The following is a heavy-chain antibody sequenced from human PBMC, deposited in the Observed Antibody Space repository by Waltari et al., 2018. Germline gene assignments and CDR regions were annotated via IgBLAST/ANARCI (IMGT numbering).Heavy chain of an antibody. Sequence: QVQLVESGGGVVQPGRSLRLSCAASGFTFSSYAMHWVRQAPGKGLEWVSVISYDGSNKYYADSVKGRFTISRDNSKNTLYLQMNSLRAEDTAVYYCARNVPVTYWGQGTLVTVSS. J-gene: IGHJ4*02. V-gene: IGHV3-30-3*01. CDR1: GFTFSSYA. CDR2: ISYDGSNK. D-gene: IGHD4-4*01. CDR3: ARNVPVTY.